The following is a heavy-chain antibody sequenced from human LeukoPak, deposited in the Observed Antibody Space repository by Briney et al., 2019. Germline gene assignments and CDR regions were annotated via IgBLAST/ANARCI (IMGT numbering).Heavy chain of an antibody. V-gene: IGHV4-34*01. D-gene: IGHD2-15*01. J-gene: IGHJ4*02. CDR1: GGSFSGYY. CDR3: ARVNCSGGSCEERDFDY. CDR2: INHSGST. Sequence: SETLSLTCAVYGGSFSGYYWSWIRQPPGKGLEWIGEINHSGSTNYNPSLKSRVTISVDTSKNQFSLKLSSVTAADTAVYYCARVNCSGGSCEERDFDYWGQGTLVTVSS.